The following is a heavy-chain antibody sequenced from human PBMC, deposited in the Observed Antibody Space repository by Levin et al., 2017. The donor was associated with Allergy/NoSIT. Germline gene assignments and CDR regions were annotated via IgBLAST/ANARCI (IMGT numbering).Heavy chain of an antibody. D-gene: IGHD6-19*01. CDR3: AKDRGDIAVVGTASKHYYLGMDV. J-gene: IGHJ6*02. Sequence: SCAASGFSFNNYWMHWVRQAPGKGLVWVSRLNSDGSRTAYADSVKGRFTISRDNANNMLFLHMSSLRAEDTAIYYCAKDRGDIAVVGTASKHYYLGMDVWGQGTTVTVSS. CDR1: GFSFNNYW. CDR2: LNSDGSRT. V-gene: IGHV3-74*01.